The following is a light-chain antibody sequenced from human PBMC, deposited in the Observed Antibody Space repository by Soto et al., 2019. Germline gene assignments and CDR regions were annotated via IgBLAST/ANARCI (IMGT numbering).Light chain of an antibody. CDR3: ATWDSSLSAGV. Sequence: QSVLTQPPSVSAAPGQKVSISCSGSSSNIGKNYVSWYQQFPGTAPKLLIYDNDKRPSGIPDRFSGSKSGTSATLGITGLQTGVEADYYCATWDSSLSAGVFGGGTQLTVL. CDR1: SSNIGKNY. J-gene: IGLJ7*01. V-gene: IGLV1-51*01. CDR2: DND.